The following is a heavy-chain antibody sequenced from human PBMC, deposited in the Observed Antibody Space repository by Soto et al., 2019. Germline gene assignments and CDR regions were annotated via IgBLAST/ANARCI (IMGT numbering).Heavy chain of an antibody. D-gene: IGHD3-10*01. CDR3: AQMWFGELWQGMDV. V-gene: IGHV1-69*02. Sequence: QLVQSGAEVKRPGSSVKVSCKASGGDFLSYTISWVRQVPGQGPEWMGTIIPILDVAKNAQKFQGRVAITADKATSTVYMELRSLISDDTAVYYCAQMWFGELWQGMDVWGQGTTITVSS. CDR1: GGDFLSYT. J-gene: IGHJ6*02. CDR2: IIPILDVA.